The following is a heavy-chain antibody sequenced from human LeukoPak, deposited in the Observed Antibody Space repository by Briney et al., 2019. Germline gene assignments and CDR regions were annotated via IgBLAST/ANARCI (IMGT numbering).Heavy chain of an antibody. CDR2: ISSSSSYI. V-gene: IGHV3-21*01. CDR1: GFTFSSYA. CDR3: ARDLYDSEGY. J-gene: IGHJ4*02. Sequence: GGSLRLSCAASGFTFSSYAMSWVRQAPGKGLEWVSSISSSSSYIYYADSVKGRFTISRDNAKNSLYLQMNSLRAEDTAVYYCARDLYDSEGYWGQGTLVTVSS. D-gene: IGHD2-8*01.